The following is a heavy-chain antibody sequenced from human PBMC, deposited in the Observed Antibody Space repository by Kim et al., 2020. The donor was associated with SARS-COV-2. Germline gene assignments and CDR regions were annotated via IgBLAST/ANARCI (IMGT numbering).Heavy chain of an antibody. CDR1: GYTFTNYA. CDR3: AKDRFYDFWSGYYFDY. CDR2: INAGNCNT. D-gene: IGHD3-3*01. V-gene: IGHV1-3*01. Sequence: ASVKVSCKASGYTFTNYAMHWVRQAPGQRLEWMGWINAGNCNTKYSQKFHGRVTITRDTSARTAYMELSSLRSEDTAVYYCAKDRFYDFWSGYYFDYWGQGTLVTVSS. J-gene: IGHJ4*02.